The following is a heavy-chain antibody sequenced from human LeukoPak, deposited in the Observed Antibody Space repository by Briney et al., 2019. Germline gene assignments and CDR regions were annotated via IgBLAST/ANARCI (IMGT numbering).Heavy chain of an antibody. CDR3: ARGPDSSGYYYPAAVDY. CDR1: GGSISSGGYY. V-gene: IGHV4-31*03. J-gene: IGHJ4*02. Sequence: SQTLSLTCTVSGGSISSGGYYWSWIRQHPGKGLEWIGYIYYSGSTYYNPSLKSRVTISVDTSKNQFSLKLSSVTAADTAVYYCARGPDSSGYYYPAAVDYWGQGTLVTASS. CDR2: IYYSGST. D-gene: IGHD3-22*01.